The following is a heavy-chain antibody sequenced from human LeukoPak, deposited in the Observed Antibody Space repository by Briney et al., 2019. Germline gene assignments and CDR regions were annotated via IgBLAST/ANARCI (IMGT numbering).Heavy chain of an antibody. CDR2: MIPIFGTA. Sequence: SVKVSCKASGGTFSSYAISWVRQAPGQGLECMGGMIPIFGTANYAQRFQGRVTITADESTSTAYMELSSLRSEDTAVYYCARGDSGITIFGVANYLFGYWGQGTLVTVSS. V-gene: IGHV1-69*01. D-gene: IGHD3-3*01. J-gene: IGHJ4*02. CDR1: GGTFSSYA. CDR3: ARGDSGITIFGVANYLFGY.